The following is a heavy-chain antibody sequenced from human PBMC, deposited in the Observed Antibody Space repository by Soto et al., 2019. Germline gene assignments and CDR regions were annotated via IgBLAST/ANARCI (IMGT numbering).Heavy chain of an antibody. J-gene: IGHJ4*02. CDR1: DGSFNGYY. Sequence: SETLSLTCAVSDGSFNGYYWSWVRQPPGKGLEWIGVVNHSGSTKYNPSLGKRGTTSVDTYKNQFSLKHTPSTTSDTTVDYCSRGPRPNYSSAWPSFDFWGQGTLVTVSS. D-gene: IGHD6-19*01. V-gene: IGHV4-34*01. CDR2: VNHSGST. CDR3: SRGPRPNYSSAWPSFDF.